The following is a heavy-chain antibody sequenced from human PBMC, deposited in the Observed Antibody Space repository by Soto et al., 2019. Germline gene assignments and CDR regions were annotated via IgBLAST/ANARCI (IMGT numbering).Heavy chain of an antibody. CDR2: INAGNGNT. J-gene: IGHJ4*02. D-gene: IGHD6-13*01. CDR3: ARASSSWAFDY. V-gene: IGHV1-3*01. CDR1: GYTFTSYA. Sequence: QVQLVQSGAEVKKPGASVKVSCKASGYTFTSYAMHWVRQAPGQRLEWMGWINAGNGNTKYSQKFQGRVTITRDTSASTAYMELSSLRSEDTTVYYCARASSSWAFDYWGQGTLVTVSS.